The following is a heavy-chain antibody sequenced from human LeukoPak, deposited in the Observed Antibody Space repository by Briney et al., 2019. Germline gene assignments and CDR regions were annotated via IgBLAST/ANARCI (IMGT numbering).Heavy chain of an antibody. CDR1: GGSISSSSYY. Sequence: SETLSLTCTVSGGSISSSSYYWGWIRQPPGKGLEWIGSIYYSGSTYYNPSLKSRVTISVDTSKNQFSLKLSSVTAADTAVYYCARDTYYYGSGSYYKTYDYWGQGTLVTVSS. CDR3: ARDTYYYGSGSYYKTYDY. J-gene: IGHJ4*02. D-gene: IGHD3-10*01. V-gene: IGHV4-39*07. CDR2: IYYSGST.